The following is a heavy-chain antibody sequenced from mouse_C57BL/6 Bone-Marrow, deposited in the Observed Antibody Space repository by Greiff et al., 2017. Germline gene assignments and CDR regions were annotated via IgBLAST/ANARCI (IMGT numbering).Heavy chain of an antibody. CDR3: ARGGWVLAY. D-gene: IGHD2-3*01. J-gene: IGHJ3*01. CDR2: ISNGGGST. Sequence: EVKLMESGGGLVQPGGSLKLSCAASGFTFSDYYMYWVRQTPEKRLEWVAYISNGGGSTYYPDTVKGRFTISRDNAKNTLDLQMSRLQSEDTAMYYCARGGWVLAYWGQGTLVTVSA. CDR1: GFTFSDYY. V-gene: IGHV5-12*01.